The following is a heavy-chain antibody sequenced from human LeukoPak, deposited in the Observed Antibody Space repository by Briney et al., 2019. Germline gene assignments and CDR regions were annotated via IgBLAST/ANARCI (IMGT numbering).Heavy chain of an antibody. CDR2: IYYTGSN. CDR3: ARDNSGYYNFDH. Sequence: SETLSLTWAVSGGSISSSGYYWGWIRQPPGKGLEGIVSIYYTGSNYYNPSLKRTVTISAATSNTHFSLKLSSVTAADTAVYFCARDNSGYYNFDHWGQGAVVTVSS. CDR1: GGSISSSGYY. D-gene: IGHD3-22*01. J-gene: IGHJ4*02. V-gene: IGHV4-39*02.